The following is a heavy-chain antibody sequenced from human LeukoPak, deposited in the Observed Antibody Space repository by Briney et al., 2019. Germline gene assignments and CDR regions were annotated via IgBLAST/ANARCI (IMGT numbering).Heavy chain of an antibody. CDR2: IYYSGST. V-gene: IGHV4-39*01. Sequence: PSGTLSLTCTVSGGSISSSSYYWGWIRQPPGKGLEWIGSIYYSGSTYYNPSLKSRVTISVDTSKNQFSLKLSSVTAADTAVYYCARRATLKAYYDFWSGLTQPDYWGQGTLVTVSS. CDR3: ARRATLKAYYDFWSGLTQPDY. CDR1: GGSISSSSYY. J-gene: IGHJ4*02. D-gene: IGHD3-3*01.